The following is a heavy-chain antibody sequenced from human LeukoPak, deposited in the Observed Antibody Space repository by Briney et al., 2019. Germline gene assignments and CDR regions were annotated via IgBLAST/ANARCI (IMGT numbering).Heavy chain of an antibody. CDR3: ARDSRATLDYFDY. CDR2: IYNSGRT. Sequence: TSETLSLTCTVSGGSISSGGYYWSWIRQHPGKGLEWIGYIYNSGRTYYNPSLKSRLTISVDTSKSQFSLKLSSVTAADTAVYYCARDSRATLDYFDYWGQGTLVTVSS. CDR1: GGSISSGGYY. V-gene: IGHV4-31*03. D-gene: IGHD5-12*01. J-gene: IGHJ4*02.